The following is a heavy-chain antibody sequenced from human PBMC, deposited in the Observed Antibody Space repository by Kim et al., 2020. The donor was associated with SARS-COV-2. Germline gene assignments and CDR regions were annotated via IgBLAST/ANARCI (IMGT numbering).Heavy chain of an antibody. CDR3: PKGPLTGTPTRGYFDS. CDR2: VNWNTGSI. V-gene: IGHV3-9*01. J-gene: IGHJ4*02. Sequence: GGSLRLSCAASGFTFGDYAMHWVRQAPGKGLEWVSGVNWNTGSIGYADSVKGRFTISRDNAKNSLYLQMNSLRAEDTALYYCPKGPLTGTPTRGYFDSWGQGTLLTLSS. D-gene: IGHD3-10*01. CDR1: GFTFGDYA.